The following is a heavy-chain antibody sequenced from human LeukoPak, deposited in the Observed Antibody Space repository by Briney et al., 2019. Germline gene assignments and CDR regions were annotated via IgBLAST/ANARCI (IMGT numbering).Heavy chain of an antibody. Sequence: SVKVSGKASGYTVSSYVISGVGQAQGQGLEWMGWISAYNGNTNYAQKLQGRVTMTTDTSTSTAYMELRSLRSDDTAVYYCARVGLRYVSWFDPWGQGTLVTVSS. CDR1: GYTVSSYV. D-gene: IGHD3-16*01. J-gene: IGHJ5*02. CDR2: ISAYNGNT. CDR3: ARVGLRYVSWFDP. V-gene: IGHV1-18*01.